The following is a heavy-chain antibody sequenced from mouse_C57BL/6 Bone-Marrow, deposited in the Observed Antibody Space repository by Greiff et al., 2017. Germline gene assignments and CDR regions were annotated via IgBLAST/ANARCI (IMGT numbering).Heavy chain of an antibody. Sequence: EVMLVESGGDLVKPGGSLKLSCAASGFTFSSYGMSWVRQTPDKRLEWVATISSGGSYTYYPDSVKGRFTISRDNAKNTLYLQMSSLKSEDTAMYYCAGLTTVVGYWYFDVWGTGTTVTVSS. V-gene: IGHV5-6*01. CDR3: AGLTTVVGYWYFDV. J-gene: IGHJ1*03. D-gene: IGHD1-1*01. CDR1: GFTFSSYG. CDR2: ISSGGSYT.